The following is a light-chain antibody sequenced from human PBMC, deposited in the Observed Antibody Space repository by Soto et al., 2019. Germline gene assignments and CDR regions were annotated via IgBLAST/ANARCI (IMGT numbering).Light chain of an antibody. CDR1: SSDVGGYNY. CDR3: CSYAGSPYV. J-gene: IGLJ1*01. Sequence: QSVLTQPRSVSGSPGQSVTISCTGTSSDVGGYNYVSWYQQHPGKAPKLMIYDVSKRPSGVPDRFSGSKSGNTASLTISGLQAEDEADYYCCSYAGSPYVFGTGTKFTVL. CDR2: DVS. V-gene: IGLV2-11*01.